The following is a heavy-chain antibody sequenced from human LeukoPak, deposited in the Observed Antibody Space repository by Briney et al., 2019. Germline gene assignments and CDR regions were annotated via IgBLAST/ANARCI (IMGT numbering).Heavy chain of an antibody. Sequence: PGRSLRLSCAASGFTFSSYGMHWVRQAPGKGLEWVAVISYDGGNKYYADSVKGRFTISRDNSKNTLYLQMNSLRAEDTAVYYCAKDRVGYCSGGSCYSEAYWFDPWGQGTLVTASS. D-gene: IGHD2-15*01. CDR2: ISYDGGNK. CDR1: GFTFSSYG. V-gene: IGHV3-30*18. CDR3: AKDRVGYCSGGSCYSEAYWFDP. J-gene: IGHJ5*02.